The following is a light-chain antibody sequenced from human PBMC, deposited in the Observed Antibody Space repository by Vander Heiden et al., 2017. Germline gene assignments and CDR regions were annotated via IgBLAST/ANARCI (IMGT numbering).Light chain of an antibody. CDR2: EAS. J-gene: IGKJ3*01. Sequence: EIVMTQSPATLSVSPGERATLSCRARQSVRSNLAWYQQKPGQAPRLLIYEASTRATGIPARFSGSGSATEFTLTITSLQSEDVAVYYCHQDNDWPPFTFGPGTKVDIK. CDR1: QSVRSN. CDR3: HQDNDWPPFT. V-gene: IGKV3-15*01.